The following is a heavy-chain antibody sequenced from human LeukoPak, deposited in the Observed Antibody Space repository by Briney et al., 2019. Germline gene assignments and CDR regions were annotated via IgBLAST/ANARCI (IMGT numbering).Heavy chain of an antibody. D-gene: IGHD6-13*01. CDR1: GDSISNNY. J-gene: IGHJ4*02. Sequence: SETLSLTCTVSGDSISNNYWSWIRQPAGKGLEWISRIHFNGNTDYNPSLRSRVTTSIDTPRNQFSLKLSSVTAADTAVFYCARDRGGSSWYNYYDAWGQGILVTVSS. CDR3: ARDRGGSSWYNYYDA. V-gene: IGHV4-4*07. CDR2: IHFNGNT.